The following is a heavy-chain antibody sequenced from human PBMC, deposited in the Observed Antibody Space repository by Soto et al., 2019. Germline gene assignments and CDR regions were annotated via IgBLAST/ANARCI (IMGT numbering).Heavy chain of an antibody. V-gene: IGHV3-21*01. D-gene: IGHD6-19*01. Sequence: GGSLRLSCVGSGFTLISFSMSWVRQTPGKGLEWVSSITTGNDYISYADSVKGRFTISRDNAKNSLFLRMNSLRADDTALYFCARDSYSSLFDSWGQGTLVTVSS. CDR2: ITTGNDYI. CDR3: ARDSYSSLFDS. J-gene: IGHJ5*01. CDR1: GFTLISFS.